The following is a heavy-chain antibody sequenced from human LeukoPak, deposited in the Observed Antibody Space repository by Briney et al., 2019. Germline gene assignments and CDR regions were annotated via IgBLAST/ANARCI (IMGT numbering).Heavy chain of an antibody. V-gene: IGHV3-23*01. J-gene: IGHJ4*02. CDR1: GFTFSTYA. Sequence: GGTLRLSCAASGFTFSTYALSWVRQAPGKGLEWVSGISGSGVSTFYADSVKGRFTISRDNSKNTPYLQMNSLRAEDTAVYYCARGVIAAGGNDFDYWGQGTLVTVSS. CDR3: ARGVIAAGGNDFDY. D-gene: IGHD6-13*01. CDR2: ISGSGVST.